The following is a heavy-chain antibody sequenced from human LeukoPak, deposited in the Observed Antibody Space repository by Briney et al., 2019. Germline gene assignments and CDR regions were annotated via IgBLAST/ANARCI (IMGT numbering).Heavy chain of an antibody. CDR1: GFTFGAHA. CDR2: IRSKAYRGTT. D-gene: IGHD5-18*01. V-gene: IGHV3-49*04. CDR3: ARGPIQLWIHNAMDV. J-gene: IGHJ6*02. Sequence: QAGGSLRLSCTGSGFTFGAHAMSWVRQAPGKGLEWVGFIRSKAYRGTTEYAASVKGRFTISRDDSASIAYLQMNSLRTEDTAVYYCARGPIQLWIHNAMDVWGQGTTVTVSS.